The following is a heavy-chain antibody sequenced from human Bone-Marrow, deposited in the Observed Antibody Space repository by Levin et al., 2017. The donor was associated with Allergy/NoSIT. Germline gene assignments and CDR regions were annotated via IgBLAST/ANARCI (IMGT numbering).Heavy chain of an antibody. V-gene: IGHV4-39*07. Sequence: SETLSLTCSVSGDSISSSSYYWGWIRQPPGKGLEWIGTIFYSGNTYYNPSLKSRVTLSVDTSKNQFSLKLPSVTAADTAVYYCAREDASGSFVDYWGQGTLVIVSS. CDR3: AREDASGSFVDY. J-gene: IGHJ4*02. CDR1: GDSISSSSYY. D-gene: IGHD3-10*01. CDR2: IFYSGNT.